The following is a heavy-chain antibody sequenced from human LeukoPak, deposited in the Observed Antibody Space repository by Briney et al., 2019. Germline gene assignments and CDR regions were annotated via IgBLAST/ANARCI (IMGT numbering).Heavy chain of an antibody. CDR3: ARPLYGDFAKYFQR. D-gene: IGHD4-17*01. J-gene: IGHJ1*01. V-gene: IGHV3-74*01. Sequence: GGSLRLSCAASGFTFSSYWMHWVRQAPGKGLVWVSHINKDGSSTSYADSVKGRFTISRDDAKNTLYLQMSSLRAEDTALYYCARPLYGDFAKYFQRWGQGTLVTVSS. CDR2: INKDGSST. CDR1: GFTFSSYW.